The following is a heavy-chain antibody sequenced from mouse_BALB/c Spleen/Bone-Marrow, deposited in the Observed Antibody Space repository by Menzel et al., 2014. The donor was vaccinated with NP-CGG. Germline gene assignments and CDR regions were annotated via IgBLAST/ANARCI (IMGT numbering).Heavy chain of an antibody. D-gene: IGHD4-1*01. CDR3: ARELGGGC. Sequence: EVQLQQSGPELVKPGASVKISCKASGYTFTDYNMHWVKQSHGKSLEWIGYTYPYNGGTGGTGYNQKFKSKAILTVDKSSSTAYMEPRSLTSEGSAVYYCARELGGGCWGQGTLVTVSA. CDR2: TYPYNGGTGGT. V-gene: IGHV1S29*02. CDR1: GYTFTDYN. J-gene: IGHJ3*01.